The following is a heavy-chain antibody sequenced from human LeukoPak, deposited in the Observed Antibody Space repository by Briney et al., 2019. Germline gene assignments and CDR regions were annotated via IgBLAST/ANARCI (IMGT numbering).Heavy chain of an antibody. CDR1: GFTFSSYA. J-gene: IGHJ4*02. Sequence: PGGSLRLSCAASGFTFSSYAMSWVRQAPGKGLEWVSTFSGTSTNSYADAVKGRVTISRDNSKNTLYLQMNSLRAEDTAVYYCAKLKQLQPQRYFFEYWGQGALVTVAS. V-gene: IGHV3-23*01. D-gene: IGHD6-19*01. CDR3: AKLKQLQPQRYFFEY. CDR2: FSGTSTN.